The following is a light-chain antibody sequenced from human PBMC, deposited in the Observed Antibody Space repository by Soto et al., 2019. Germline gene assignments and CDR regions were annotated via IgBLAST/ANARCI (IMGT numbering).Light chain of an antibody. V-gene: IGKV1-5*03. CDR3: QHYNSYSEA. Sequence: DIQMTQSPSTLSGSVGDRVTITCRASQTISSWLAWYQQKPGKAPKLLIYKASTIKSGVPSRFSGNGSGTEFTLTISSLQPDDFATYYCQHYNSYSEAFGQGTKVELK. CDR2: KAS. CDR1: QTISSW. J-gene: IGKJ1*01.